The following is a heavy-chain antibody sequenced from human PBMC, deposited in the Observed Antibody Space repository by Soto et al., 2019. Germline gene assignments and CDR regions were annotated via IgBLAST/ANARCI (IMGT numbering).Heavy chain of an antibody. V-gene: IGHV1-18*01. CDR2: ISAYNGNT. D-gene: IGHD6-6*01. CDR1: GYTFTSYG. CDR3: ARAGEGIPPPPNYYYGMHV. J-gene: IGHJ6*02. Sequence: QVQLVQSGAEVKKPGASVKVSCKASGYTFTSYGISWVRQAPGQGLEWMGWISAYNGNTNYAQKLQGRVTMTTDTSTSKAYMELRSLRSDDTALYYCARAGEGIPPPPNYYYGMHVWGQGTTVTVSS.